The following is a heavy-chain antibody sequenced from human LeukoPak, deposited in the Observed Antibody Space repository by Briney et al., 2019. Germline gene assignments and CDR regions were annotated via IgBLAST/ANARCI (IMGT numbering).Heavy chain of an antibody. J-gene: IGHJ6*02. Sequence: GGSLKLSCAASGFAFSGSTVHWVRRASGKGLEWVGRIRSKPSGYATVYAESVKGRFTISRDDSKNTAYLQMNSLKTEDTAVYYCSSGTDYYDYGMDVWGQGTTITVSS. CDR1: GFAFSGST. V-gene: IGHV3-73*01. D-gene: IGHD1-26*01. CDR2: IRSKPSGYAT. CDR3: SSGTDYYDYGMDV.